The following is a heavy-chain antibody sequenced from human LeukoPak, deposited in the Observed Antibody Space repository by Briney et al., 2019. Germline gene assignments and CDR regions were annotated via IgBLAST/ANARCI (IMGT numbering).Heavy chain of an antibody. V-gene: IGHV1-18*01. CDR3: AREGYSSGWYNHYFDY. CDR1: GYTFTNYG. D-gene: IGHD6-19*01. CDR2: ISTYNGNT. J-gene: IGHJ4*02. Sequence: AASVKVSCKTSGYTFTNYGLSWVRQAPGQGLEWIGWISTYNGNTNYAQKLQGRVTMTTDTSTSTAYMELRSLRSDDTAVYYCAREGYSSGWYNHYFDYWGQGTLVTVSS.